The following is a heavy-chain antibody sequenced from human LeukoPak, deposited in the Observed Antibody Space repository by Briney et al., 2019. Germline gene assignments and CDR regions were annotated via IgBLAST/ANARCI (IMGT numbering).Heavy chain of an antibody. V-gene: IGHV1-46*01. D-gene: IGHD2-15*01. J-gene: IGHJ3*02. CDR2: INPSGGST. Sequence: ASVKVSCKASGYTFTSYYMHWVRQAPGQGLEWMGIINPSGGSTSYAQKFQGRVTMTRDKSTSTVYMELSSLRSEDTAVYYCARVPKEGIGAFDIWGQGTMVTVSS. CDR1: GYTFTSYY. CDR3: ARVPKEGIGAFDI.